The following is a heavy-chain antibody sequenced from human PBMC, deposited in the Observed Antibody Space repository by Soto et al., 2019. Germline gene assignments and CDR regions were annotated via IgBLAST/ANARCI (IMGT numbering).Heavy chain of an antibody. CDR1: GFSFTDVW. CDR2: IRSKAHGGTP. D-gene: IGHD5-12*01. Sequence: EEQLVESGGGLVKPGGSLRLSCAASGFSFTDVWMSWVRQVPGEGLEWVGLIRSKAHGGTPEYAAPVKGRFTISRDDSKSTLYLQMNSLMSEDTAGYYCSTGFDFRGQGTLVTVSS. J-gene: IGHJ4*02. V-gene: IGHV3-15*05. CDR3: STGFDF.